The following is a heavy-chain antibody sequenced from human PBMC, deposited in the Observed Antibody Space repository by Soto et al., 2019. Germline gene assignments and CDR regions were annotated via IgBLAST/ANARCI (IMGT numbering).Heavy chain of an antibody. CDR3: ARDRWATVTSHAFDI. CDR2: IWYGGSNK. J-gene: IGHJ3*02. V-gene: IGHV3-33*01. Sequence: VGSLRLSCAASGFTFSSYGMHWVRQAPGKGLEWVAVIWYGGSNKYYADSVKGRFTISRDNSKNTLYLQMNSLRAEDTAVYYCARDRWATVTSHAFDIWGQGTMVTVSS. D-gene: IGHD4-17*01. CDR1: GFTFSSYG.